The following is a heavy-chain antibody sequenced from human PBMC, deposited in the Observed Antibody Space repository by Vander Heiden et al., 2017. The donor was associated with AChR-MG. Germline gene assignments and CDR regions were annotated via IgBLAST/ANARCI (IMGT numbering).Heavy chain of an antibody. CDR3: ARVSSFGYDSSGYPFDY. V-gene: IGHV3-30-3*01. Sequence: QVQLVESGGGVVQPGRSLRRSCDASGFPFSSYAMHWDRQAPGKGLEWVAVISYDGSNKSYADSVKGRFTIPRDNSKNTLYLQMNSLRAEDTAVYYCARVSSFGYDSSGYPFDYWGQGTLVTVSS. D-gene: IGHD3-22*01. CDR1: GFPFSSYA. CDR2: ISYDGSNK. J-gene: IGHJ4*02.